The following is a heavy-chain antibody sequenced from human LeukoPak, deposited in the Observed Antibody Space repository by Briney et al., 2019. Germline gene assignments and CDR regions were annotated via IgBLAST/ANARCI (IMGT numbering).Heavy chain of an antibody. CDR3: ARTARRYFDWSAYYFDY. J-gene: IGHJ4*02. CDR1: GFAFSSYS. D-gene: IGHD3-9*01. CDR2: ISSSSSYI. V-gene: IGHV3-21*01. Sequence: GGSLRLSCAASGFAFSSYSMNWVRQAPGKRLDWVSSISSSSSYIYYADSVKGRFTISRDNAKNSLYLQMNSLRAEDTAVYYCARTARRYFDWSAYYFDYWGQGTLVTVSS.